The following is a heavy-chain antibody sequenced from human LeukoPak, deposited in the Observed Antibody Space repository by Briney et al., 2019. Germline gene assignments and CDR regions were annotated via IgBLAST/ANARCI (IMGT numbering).Heavy chain of an antibody. CDR2: IRYDGSNK. V-gene: IGHV3-30*02. D-gene: IGHD3-10*01. J-gene: IGHJ6*02. CDR1: GFTFSSYG. CDR3: AKDLSGSGYYGMDV. Sequence: GGSLRLSCAASGFTFSSYGMHWVRQAPGKGLEWVAFIRYDGSNKYYADSVKGRFTISRDNSKNTLYLQMNSLKAEDTAVYYCAKDLSGSGYYGMDVWGQGTTVIVSS.